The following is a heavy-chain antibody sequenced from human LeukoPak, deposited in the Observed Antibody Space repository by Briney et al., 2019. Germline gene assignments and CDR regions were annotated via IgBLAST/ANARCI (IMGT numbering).Heavy chain of an antibody. D-gene: IGHD3-10*01. V-gene: IGHV4-34*01. Sequence: PGGSLRLSCAASGFTFSSYSMNWIRQPPGKGLEWIGEINHSGSTNYNPSLKSRVTISVDTSKNQFSLKLSSVTAADTAVYYCARWRGYFDYWGQGTLVTVSS. CDR1: GFTFSSYS. J-gene: IGHJ4*02. CDR3: ARWRGYFDY. CDR2: INHSGST.